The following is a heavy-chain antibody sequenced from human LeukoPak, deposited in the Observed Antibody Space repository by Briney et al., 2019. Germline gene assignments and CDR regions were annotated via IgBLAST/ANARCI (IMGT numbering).Heavy chain of an antibody. CDR3: ARAKGHSSSSTSVDY. CDR2: INPNSGGT. D-gene: IGHD6-6*01. Sequence: ASVKVSCKASGYTFTGYYMHWVRQAPGQGLEWMGWINPNSGGTNYAQKFQGRVTMTGDTSISTAYMELSRLRSDDTAVYYCARAKGHSSSSTSVDYWGQGTLVTVSS. J-gene: IGHJ4*02. V-gene: IGHV1-2*02. CDR1: GYTFTGYY.